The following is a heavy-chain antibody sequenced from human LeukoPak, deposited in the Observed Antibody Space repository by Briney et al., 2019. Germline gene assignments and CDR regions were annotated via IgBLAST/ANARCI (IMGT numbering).Heavy chain of an antibody. CDR1: GFTFSNHA. CDR2: IKQDGSEK. CDR3: ARDSYELGYSYGYDAFDI. Sequence: PVGSLRLSCAASGFTFSNHAMHWVRQAPGKGLEWVANIKQDGSEKYYVDSVKGRFTISRDNAKNTLYLQMKSLSAEDTAAYYCARDSYELGYSYGYDAFDIWGQGTMVTVSS. J-gene: IGHJ3*02. D-gene: IGHD5-18*01. V-gene: IGHV3-7*01.